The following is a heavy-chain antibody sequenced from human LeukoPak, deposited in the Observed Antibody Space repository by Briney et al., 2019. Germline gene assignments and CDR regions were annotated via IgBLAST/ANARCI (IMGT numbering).Heavy chain of an antibody. CDR1: GFTFSSYW. Sequence: GGSLRLSCAASGFTFSSYWMSWVRQAPGKGLEWVANIKQDGSEKYYVDSVKGRFTISRDNAKNSLYLQMNSLRAEDTGVYYCARDRRSSWSQNDYWGQGTLVTVSS. CDR2: IKQDGSEK. J-gene: IGHJ4*02. CDR3: ARDRRSSWSQNDY. V-gene: IGHV3-7*01. D-gene: IGHD6-13*01.